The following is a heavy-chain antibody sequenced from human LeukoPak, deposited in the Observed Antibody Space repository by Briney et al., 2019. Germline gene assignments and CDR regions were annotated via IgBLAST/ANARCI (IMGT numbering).Heavy chain of an antibody. CDR2: INHSGST. CDR3: ARWVVAADYYYYMDV. V-gene: IGHV4-34*01. CDR1: GGSFSGYY. J-gene: IGHJ6*03. Sequence: SETLSLTCAVYGGSFSGYYWSWVRQPPGKGLEWIGEINHSGSTNYNPSLKSRVTISVDTSKNQFSLKLSSVTAADTAVYYCARWVVAADYYYYMDVWGKGTTVTVSS. D-gene: IGHD2-15*01.